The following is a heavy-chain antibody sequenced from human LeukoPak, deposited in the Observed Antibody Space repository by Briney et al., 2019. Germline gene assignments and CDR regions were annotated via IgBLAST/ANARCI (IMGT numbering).Heavy chain of an antibody. CDR1: GFTFDDYA. Sequence: GGSLRLSCAASGFTFDDYAMYWVRQAPGKGLEWVSGISWNSGSTGYADSVKSRFTISRDNAKNSLYLQMNSLRAEDTAVYYCARDEDYGDVDYFDYWGQGTLVTVSS. CDR2: ISWNSGST. V-gene: IGHV3-9*01. CDR3: ARDEDYGDVDYFDY. D-gene: IGHD4-17*01. J-gene: IGHJ4*02.